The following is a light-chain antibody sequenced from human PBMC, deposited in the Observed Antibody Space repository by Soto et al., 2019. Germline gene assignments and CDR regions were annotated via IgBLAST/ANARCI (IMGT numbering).Light chain of an antibody. CDR1: SSDVGGYNY. CDR3: SSFRSSTAPRV. J-gene: IGLJ1*01. CDR2: DVS. V-gene: IGLV2-14*03. Sequence: QSAPTQPASVSGSPGQLITISCTGTSSDVGGYNYVSWYQHHPGKAPKLMIYDVSYRPSGVSNRFSGSKSGNTASLTISGLQAEDEADYYCSSFRSSTAPRVFGTGTKLTVL.